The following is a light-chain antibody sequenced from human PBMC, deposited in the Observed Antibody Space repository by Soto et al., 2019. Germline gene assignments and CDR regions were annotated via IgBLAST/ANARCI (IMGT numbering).Light chain of an antibody. CDR1: QGITTW. CDR2: GAS. Sequence: DIQMTQSPSSVSASVGDRVTITCRASQGITTWLAWYQQKPGKAPNLLIFGASSLQSGIPSRFSGSGSGTDFTLTISSLQPEDFATYHCQQVNSYPFTFGGGTKLEI. CDR3: QQVNSYPFT. J-gene: IGKJ2*01. V-gene: IGKV1-12*01.